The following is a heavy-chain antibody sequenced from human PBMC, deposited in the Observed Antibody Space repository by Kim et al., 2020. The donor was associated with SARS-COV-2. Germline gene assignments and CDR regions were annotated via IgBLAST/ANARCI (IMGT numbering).Heavy chain of an antibody. CDR1: GFTVSRNY. CDR3: ARTWGYSSGWFDY. CDR2: IDRGGST. D-gene: IGHD6-19*01. V-gene: IGHV3-66*01. Sequence: GGSLRLSCAASGFTVSRNYMSWVRQAPGKGLEWVSVIDRGGSTYYADSVKGRFTISRDNSKNTLYLQMNSLRAEDTAVYYCARTWGYSSGWFDYWGQGTLVTVSS. J-gene: IGHJ5*01.